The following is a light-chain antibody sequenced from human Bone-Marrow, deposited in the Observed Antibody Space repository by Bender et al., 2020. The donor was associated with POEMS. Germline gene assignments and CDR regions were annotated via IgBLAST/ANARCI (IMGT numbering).Light chain of an antibody. CDR2: DND. J-gene: IGLJ1*01. CDR3: AAWDDSLTRV. CDR1: ASTIGSNS. Sequence: GTPGQRVPISCSGRASTIGSNSVSWYQQLPGAAPKLLIYDNDQRPSGVPDRFSGSKSGTSASLVISGLLSEDEADYYCAAWDDSLTRVFGTGTRVTVL. V-gene: IGLV1-44*01.